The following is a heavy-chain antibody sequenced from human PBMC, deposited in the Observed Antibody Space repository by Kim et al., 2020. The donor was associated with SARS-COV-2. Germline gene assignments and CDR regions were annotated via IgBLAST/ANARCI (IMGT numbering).Heavy chain of an antibody. V-gene: IGHV4-59*08. CDR3: ARHPNYSSGWYNEAFDI. Sequence: SETLSLTCTVSGGSISSYYWSWIRQPPGKGLELIGNIYYSGSTNYNPSLKSRVPISVYTSKTQFSLNLSSVTAAATAAYYCARHPNYSSGWYNEAFDIWG. D-gene: IGHD6-19*01. CDR2: IYYSGST. CDR1: GGSISSYY. J-gene: IGHJ3*02.